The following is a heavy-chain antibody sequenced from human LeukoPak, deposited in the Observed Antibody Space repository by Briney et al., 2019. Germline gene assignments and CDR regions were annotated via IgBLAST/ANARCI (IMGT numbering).Heavy chain of an antibody. CDR1: GGSISVSSYY. V-gene: IGHV4-39*01. CDR3: ARHRDTGYYYYMDV. D-gene: IGHD1-1*01. Sequence: SEALSLTCTVSGGSISVSSYYWGWIRQPPGKGLEWIGNIFYNGKTYYNPSLKSRVTISVDTSKNQFSLKLSSVTAADTAVYLCARHRDTGYYYYMDVWGTGTTVTVSS. J-gene: IGHJ6*03. CDR2: IFYNGKT.